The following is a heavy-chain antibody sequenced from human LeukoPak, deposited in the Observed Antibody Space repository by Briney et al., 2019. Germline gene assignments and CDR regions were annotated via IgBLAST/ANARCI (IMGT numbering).Heavy chain of an antibody. J-gene: IGHJ4*02. CDR3: ARDSHYCSSTSCSSWVDY. Sequence: SSETLSLTCTVSGGSISSYYWSWIRQPAGKGLEWIGRIYTSGSTNYNPSLKSRVTMSVDTSKNQFSLKLSSVTAADTAVYYCARDSHYCSSTSCSSWVDYWGQGTLVTVSS. D-gene: IGHD2-2*01. CDR1: GGSISSYY. CDR2: IYTSGST. V-gene: IGHV4-4*07.